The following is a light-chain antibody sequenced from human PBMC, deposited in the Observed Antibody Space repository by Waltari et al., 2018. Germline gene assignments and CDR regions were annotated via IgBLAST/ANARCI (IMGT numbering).Light chain of an antibody. J-gene: IGLJ3*02. Sequence: QSALTQPASVSGSPGQSITISCTVTSSDVGGYNYVPWYQQHPGKVPKLLIFDVSNRPSGVSNRFSGSKSGNTASLTISGLQAEDESDYYCCSFTSRSTWVFGGGTKLTVL. CDR3: CSFTSRSTWV. CDR2: DVS. V-gene: IGLV2-14*01. CDR1: SSDVGGYNY.